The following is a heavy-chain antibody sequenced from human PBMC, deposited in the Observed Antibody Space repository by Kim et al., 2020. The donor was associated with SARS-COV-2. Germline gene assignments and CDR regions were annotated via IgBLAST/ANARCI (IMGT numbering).Heavy chain of an antibody. D-gene: IGHD2-2*01. V-gene: IGHV3-30*01. CDR2: K. CDR3: ARDVGSSMDV. Sequence: KYYADSVKGRFTISRDNSKNALYLQMNGVRAEDTAVYYCARDVGSSMDVCGKGTTVTVSS. J-gene: IGHJ6*04.